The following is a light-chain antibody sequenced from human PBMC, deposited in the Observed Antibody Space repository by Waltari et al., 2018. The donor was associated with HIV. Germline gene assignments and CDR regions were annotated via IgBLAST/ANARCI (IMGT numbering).Light chain of an antibody. J-gene: IGKJ4*01. V-gene: IGKV4-1*01. CDR1: FDNKNY. CDR2: WAP. CDR3: QQYYRVPPP. Sequence: DIVMTQSPDSLPVSLGERATINCRSSFDNKNYLAWYQEKPRQPRKWPISWAPTRESGVPDRFSGSGSGTDFTLTISRLQAEDVAVYHCQQYYRVPPPFGGGNTVESK.